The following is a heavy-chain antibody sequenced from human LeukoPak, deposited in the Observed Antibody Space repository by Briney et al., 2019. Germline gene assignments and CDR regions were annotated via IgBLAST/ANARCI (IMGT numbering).Heavy chain of an antibody. D-gene: IGHD3-10*01. CDR2: INHSGST. J-gene: IGHJ4*02. CDR1: GGSFSGYY. CDR3: ARVPVKLLWFGELSS. Sequence: SETLSLTCAVYGGSFSGYYWSWIRQPPGKGLEWIGEINHSGSTNYNPSLKSRVTISVDTSKNQFSLKLSSVTAADTAVYYCARVPVKLLWFGELSSWGQGTLVTVSS. V-gene: IGHV4-34*01.